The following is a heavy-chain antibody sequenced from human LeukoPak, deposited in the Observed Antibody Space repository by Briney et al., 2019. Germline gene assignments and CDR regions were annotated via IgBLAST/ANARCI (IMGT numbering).Heavy chain of an antibody. J-gene: IGHJ4*02. CDR1: GFTFNSRW. Sequence: PGGSLRLSCAASGFTFNSRWMHWVRQAPGRGLVWVSRINTVGSSTSYADSVKGRFTISRDNAKNTLYLQMNSLRAEDTAVYYCASGYNYGFAYWGQGALVTVSS. D-gene: IGHD5-18*01. CDR2: INTVGSST. CDR3: ASGYNYGFAY. V-gene: IGHV3-74*01.